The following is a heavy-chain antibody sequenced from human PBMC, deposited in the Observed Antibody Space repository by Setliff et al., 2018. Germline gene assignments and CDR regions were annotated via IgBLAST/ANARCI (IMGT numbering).Heavy chain of an antibody. CDR1: GFTFSSYE. CDR3: ARDSSRIQDTYYYYFGMDV. Sequence: LRLSCAVSGFTFSSYEMNWVRQAPGKGLEWVSYISSSGSTIYYADSVKGRFTISRDNAKNSLYLQMNSLRAEDTAVYYCARDSSRIQDTYYYYFGMDVWGQGTPVNVSS. J-gene: IGHJ6*02. CDR2: ISSSGSTI. V-gene: IGHV3-48*03. D-gene: IGHD5-18*01.